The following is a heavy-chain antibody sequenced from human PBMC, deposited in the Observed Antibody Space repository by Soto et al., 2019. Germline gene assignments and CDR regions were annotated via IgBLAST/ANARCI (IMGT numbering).Heavy chain of an antibody. CDR1: GGTFSSYA. CDR3: ARDLLRYSSITILGVAPGDYYYGMDV. D-gene: IGHD3-3*01. Sequence: SVKVSCKASGGTFSSYAISWVRQAPGQGLEWMGGIIPIFGTANYAQKFQGRVTITADESTSTAYMELSSLRSEDTAVYYCARDLLRYSSITILGVAPGDYYYGMDVWGQGTTVTVSS. V-gene: IGHV1-69*13. J-gene: IGHJ6*02. CDR2: IIPIFGTA.